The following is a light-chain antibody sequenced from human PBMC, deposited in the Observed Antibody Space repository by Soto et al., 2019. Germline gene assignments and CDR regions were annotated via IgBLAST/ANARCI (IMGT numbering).Light chain of an antibody. V-gene: IGLV2-23*02. CDR3: CSYAGSSTPYV. Sequence: QAVMTQPASVSGSSGESITVSCTGTSRDVGSYKLVSWYQQHPGKAPKLMIYEVSKRPSGVSNRFSGSKSGNTASLTISWLQAEDEADYYCCSYAGSSTPYVFGTGTKVTVL. CDR1: SRDVGSYKL. J-gene: IGLJ1*01. CDR2: EVS.